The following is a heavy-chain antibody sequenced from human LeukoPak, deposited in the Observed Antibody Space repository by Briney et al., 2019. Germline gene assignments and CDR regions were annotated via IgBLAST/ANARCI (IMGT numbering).Heavy chain of an antibody. CDR3: ARDRATPPHFEV. Sequence: TGGSLRLSCAASGFTFSSYGMSWVRQAPGKGLEWVSAISGSGGSTYYADSVKGRFTISRDNSKNTLYLQMNSLRAEDTAVYYCARDRATPPHFEVWGRGTLVTVSS. CDR2: ISGSGGST. J-gene: IGHJ2*01. V-gene: IGHV3-23*01. D-gene: IGHD5-12*01. CDR1: GFTFSSYG.